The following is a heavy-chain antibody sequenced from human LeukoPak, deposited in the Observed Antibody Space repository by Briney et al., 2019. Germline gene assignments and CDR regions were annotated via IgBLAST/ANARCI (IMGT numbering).Heavy chain of an antibody. CDR1: GFTFSNYG. CDR3: AVAYSSSGYYPVDY. V-gene: IGHV3-30*02. D-gene: IGHD3-22*01. CDR2: IWYDGSNK. J-gene: IGHJ4*02. Sequence: GGSLRLSCAASGFTFSNYGMHWVRQAPGKGLEWVAAIWYDGSNKYYGDSVKGRFTISRDNSKNTLYLQMNSLRAEDTAVYYCAVAYSSSGYYPVDYWGQGTLVTVSS.